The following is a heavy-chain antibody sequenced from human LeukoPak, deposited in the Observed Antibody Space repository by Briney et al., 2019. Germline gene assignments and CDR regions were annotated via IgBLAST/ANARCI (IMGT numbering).Heavy chain of an antibody. CDR1: AGSISSSSYY. J-gene: IGHJ4*02. V-gene: IGHV4-39*01. CDR3: ARQVTGGSFFDY. CDR2: IYYSGST. D-gene: IGHD2-21*02. Sequence: PSETLSLTCTVSAGSISSSSYYWGWLREPPGKGLEWIGSIYYSGSTYYNPSLNSRVTISVDTSKNQSSLKLSSVTAADTAVYYCARQVTGGSFFDYWGQGTLVTVSS.